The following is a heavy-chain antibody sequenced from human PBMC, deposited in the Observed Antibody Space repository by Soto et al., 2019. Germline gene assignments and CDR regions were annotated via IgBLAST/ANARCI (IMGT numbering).Heavy chain of an antibody. V-gene: IGHV3-53*01. Sequence: EVQLVESGGGLIQPGGSLRLSCAASGFTVSSNYMSWVRQAPGKGLEWGSVIYSGGSTYYADSVKGRFTISRDNSKNTLYLQMNSLRAEDTAVYYCAREYYYDSSGYYARTFDYWGQGTLVTVSS. J-gene: IGHJ4*02. CDR3: AREYYYDSSGYYARTFDY. CDR1: GFTVSSNY. CDR2: IYSGGST. D-gene: IGHD3-22*01.